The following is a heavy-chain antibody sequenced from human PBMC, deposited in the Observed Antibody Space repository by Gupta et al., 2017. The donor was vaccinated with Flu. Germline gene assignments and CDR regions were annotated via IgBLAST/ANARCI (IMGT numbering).Heavy chain of an antibody. CDR3: ARSRVAIYFDS. J-gene: IGHJ4*02. V-gene: IGHV4-31*02. CDR2: ILQSGST. CDR1: SISSRGYY. Sequence: SISSRGYYWSWIRQHPGKGLEWIGYILQSGSTYANPSLKSRLTMAADTSKNHFSLRLRFVTAADTAVYYWARSRVAIYFDSWGQGTLVTVSS. D-gene: IGHD2-15*01.